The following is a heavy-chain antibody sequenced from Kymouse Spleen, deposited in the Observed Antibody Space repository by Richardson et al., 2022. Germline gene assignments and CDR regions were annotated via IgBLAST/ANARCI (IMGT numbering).Heavy chain of an antibody. CDR1: GFTFSNAW. J-gene: IGHJ4*02. CDR2: IKSKTDGGTT. D-gene: IGHD1-26*01. Sequence: EVQLVESGGGLVKPGGSLRLSCAASGFTFSNAWMSWVRQAPGKGLEWVGRIKSKTDGGTTDYAAPVKGRFTISRDDSKNTLYLQMNSLKTEDTAVYYCTTDPHSGSYFEVDYWGQGTLVTVSS. V-gene: IGHV3-15*01. CDR3: TTDPHSGSYFEVDY.